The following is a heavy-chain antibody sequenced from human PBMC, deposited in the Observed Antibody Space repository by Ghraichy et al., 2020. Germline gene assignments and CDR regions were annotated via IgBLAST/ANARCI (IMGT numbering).Heavy chain of an antibody. CDR3: ARDKSGTYSDYFDH. D-gene: IGHD1-26*01. J-gene: IGHJ4*02. V-gene: IGHV4-59*01. CDR2: VDQSGST. CDR1: GGSMSGYF. Sequence: SQTLSLTCSVSGGSMSGYFWSWIRQSPWKGLEWIGFVDQSGSTTYNPSLKSRVTISLDTSNFHFSLDLGSVTAADTAVYYCARDKSGTYSDYFDHWGQGTQVTVSS.